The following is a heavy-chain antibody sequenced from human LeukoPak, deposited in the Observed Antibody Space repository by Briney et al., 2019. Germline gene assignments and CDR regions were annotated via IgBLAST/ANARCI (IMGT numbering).Heavy chain of an antibody. D-gene: IGHD6-13*01. CDR3: ARTSPGIAAAGGPVDY. CDR1: GYTFTGYY. CDR2: INLNSGGT. V-gene: IGHV1-2*02. J-gene: IGHJ4*02. Sequence: ASVKVSCKASGYTFTGYYMHWVRQAPGQGLEWMGWINLNSGGTNYAQKFQGRVTMTRDTSISTAYMELSRLRSDDTAVYYCARTSPGIAAAGGPVDYWGQGTLVTVSS.